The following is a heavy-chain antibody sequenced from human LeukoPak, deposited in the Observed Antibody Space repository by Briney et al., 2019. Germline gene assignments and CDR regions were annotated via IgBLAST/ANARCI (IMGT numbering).Heavy chain of an antibody. J-gene: IGHJ4*02. V-gene: IGHV1-69*06. D-gene: IGHD3-22*01. CDR3: ARVDDRGHYYDSSGPRKLFDY. CDR2: IIPIFGTA. Sequence: GASVKVSCKASGGTFSSYAISWVRQAPGQGLEWMGGIIPIFGTANYAQKFQGRVTITADKSTSTAYMELSRLRSDDTAVYYCARVDDRGHYYDSSGPRKLFDYWGQGTLVTVSS. CDR1: GGTFSSYA.